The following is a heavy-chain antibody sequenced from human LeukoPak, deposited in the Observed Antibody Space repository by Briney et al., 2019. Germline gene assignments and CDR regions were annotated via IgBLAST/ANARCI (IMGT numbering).Heavy chain of an antibody. CDR2: INHSGST. V-gene: IGHV4-34*01. Sequence: SETLSLTCAVYGGSFSGYYWSWIRQPPGKGLEWIGEINHSGSTNYNPSLKSRVTISVDTSKNQFSLKLSSVTAADTAVYYCARGGYDILTGYYDAFDIWGQGTMVTVSS. J-gene: IGHJ3*02. CDR3: ARGGYDILTGYYDAFDI. CDR1: GGSFSGYY. D-gene: IGHD3-9*01.